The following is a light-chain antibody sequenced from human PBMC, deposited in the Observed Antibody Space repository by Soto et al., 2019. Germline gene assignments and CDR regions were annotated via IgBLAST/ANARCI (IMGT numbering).Light chain of an antibody. CDR3: GTWDSSLSAVV. J-gene: IGLJ2*01. Sequence: AQPPSMSAAPGPKVTLPFPGKSSHIGNNYVSWYQQLPGTAPKLLIYDNNKRPSGIPDRFSGSKSGTSATLGITGLQTGDEADYYCGTWDSSLSAVVFGGGTKVTVL. CDR2: DNN. V-gene: IGLV1-51*01. CDR1: SSHIGNNY.